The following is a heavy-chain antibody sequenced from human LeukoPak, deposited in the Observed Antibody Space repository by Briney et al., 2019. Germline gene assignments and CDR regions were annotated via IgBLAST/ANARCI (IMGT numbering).Heavy chain of an antibody. CDR3: ARTPNYDISMGRIFHFDY. D-gene: IGHD3-9*01. J-gene: IGHJ4*02. CDR2: IERDGSEQ. CDR1: GFTFSSYW. V-gene: IGHV3-7*04. Sequence: GGSLGLSCAASGFTFSSYWMTWVRQAPGKGLEWVANIERDGSEQYYVDSVKGRFTISRDNAKNSLYLQMNNLRAEDTAVYYCARTPNYDISMGRIFHFDYWGQGTLVTV.